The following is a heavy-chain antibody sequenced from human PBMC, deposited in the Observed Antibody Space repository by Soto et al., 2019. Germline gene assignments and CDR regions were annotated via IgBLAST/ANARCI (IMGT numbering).Heavy chain of an antibody. Sequence: ASVKVSCKASGYTFTSYAMHWVRQAPGQRLEWMGWINAGNGNTKYSQKFQGRVTITRDTSASTAYMELSSLRSEDTAVYYCARAVAVAADFDYWGRGTLVTVSS. D-gene: IGHD6-19*01. CDR3: ARAVAVAADFDY. CDR1: GYTFTSYA. CDR2: INAGNGNT. J-gene: IGHJ4*02. V-gene: IGHV1-3*01.